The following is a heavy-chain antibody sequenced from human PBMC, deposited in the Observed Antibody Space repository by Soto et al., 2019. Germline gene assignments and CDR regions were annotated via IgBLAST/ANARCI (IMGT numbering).Heavy chain of an antibody. Sequence: SETLSLTCTVSGCSISSGGYYWSWIRQHPGKGLEWIGYIYYSGSTYYNPSLKSRVTISVDTSKNQFSLKLSSVTAADTAVYYCARVSGCSGGSCYRWFDPWGQGTLVTVSS. CDR1: GCSISSGGYY. CDR3: ARVSGCSGGSCYRWFDP. V-gene: IGHV4-31*03. CDR2: IYYSGST. J-gene: IGHJ5*02. D-gene: IGHD2-15*01.